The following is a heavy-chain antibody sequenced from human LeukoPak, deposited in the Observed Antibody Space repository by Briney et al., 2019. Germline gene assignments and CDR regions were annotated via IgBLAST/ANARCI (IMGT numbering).Heavy chain of an antibody. CDR2: IYYSGST. V-gene: IGHV4-59*01. J-gene: IGHJ4*02. CDR3: ARTLGGSSRYKFDY. CDR1: GGSISSYY. D-gene: IGHD6-13*01. Sequence: PSETLSLTCTVSGGSISSYYWSWIRQPPGKGLEWIGYIYYSGSTNYNPSLKSRVTISVDTSKDQFSLKLSSVTAADTAVYYCARTLGGSSRYKFDYWGQGTLVTVSS.